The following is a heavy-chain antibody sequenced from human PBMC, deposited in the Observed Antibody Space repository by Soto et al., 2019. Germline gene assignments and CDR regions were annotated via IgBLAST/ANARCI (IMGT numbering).Heavy chain of an antibody. J-gene: IGHJ4*02. CDR1: GFTFSDHG. CDR2: ISHDGITK. D-gene: IGHD5-18*01. V-gene: IGHV3-30*18. Sequence: QVQLVESGGGVVQPGRSLRLSCAASGFTFSDHGMHWVRQVPDKGLEWVAVISHDGITKYYADSLKGRFTISRDNSNNTVFLQMNGLRAEDTAVYYCTKDHEDTALSFDSRGQGTLVTVSS. CDR3: TKDHEDTALSFDS.